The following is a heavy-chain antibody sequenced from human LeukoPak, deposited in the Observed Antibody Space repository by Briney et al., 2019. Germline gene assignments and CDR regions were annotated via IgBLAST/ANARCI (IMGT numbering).Heavy chain of an antibody. CDR3: ARGFLVLRFLEWLLPDYYYYGMDV. D-gene: IGHD3-3*01. J-gene: IGHJ6*02. CDR2: INHSGST. V-gene: IGHV4-34*01. CDR1: GGSFSGYY. Sequence: SETLSLTCAVYGGSFSGYYWSWIRQPPGKGLEWIGEINHSGSTNYNPSLKSRVTISVDTSKNQFSLKLSSVTAADTAVYYCARGFLVLRFLEWLLPDYYYYGMDVWGQGTTVTVSS.